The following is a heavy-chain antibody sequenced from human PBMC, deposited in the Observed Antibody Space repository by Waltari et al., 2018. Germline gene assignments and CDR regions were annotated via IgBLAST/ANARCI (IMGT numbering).Heavy chain of an antibody. CDR2: LYKSRST. CDR3: ARDRGGYYMDV. D-gene: IGHD3-10*01. Sequence: QVQLQESGPGLVKPSQTLSLTCTVSGGSISSVDYYWSWVRQPPGKGLEWIGYLYKSRSTYFNPPLKGRATISLDTSKNHFSLRLTSVTAADAAVYYCARDRGGYYMDVWGQGTTVTVSS. CDR1: GGSISSVDYY. J-gene: IGHJ6*03. V-gene: IGHV4-30-4*08.